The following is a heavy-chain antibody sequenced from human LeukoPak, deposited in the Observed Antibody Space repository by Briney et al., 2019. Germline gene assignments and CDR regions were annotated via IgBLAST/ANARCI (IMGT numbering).Heavy chain of an antibody. CDR2: ISGSGGST. V-gene: IGHV3-23*01. CDR3: AKVRGGVPAAQYVDY. J-gene: IGHJ4*02. D-gene: IGHD2-2*01. CDR1: GFTFSSYA. Sequence: PGGSLRLSCAASGFTFSSYAMSWVRQAPGKGLEWVSAISGSGGSTYYADSVKGRFTISRDNSKNTLYLQMNSLRAEDTAVYYCAKVRGGVPAAQYVDYWGQGTLVTVSS.